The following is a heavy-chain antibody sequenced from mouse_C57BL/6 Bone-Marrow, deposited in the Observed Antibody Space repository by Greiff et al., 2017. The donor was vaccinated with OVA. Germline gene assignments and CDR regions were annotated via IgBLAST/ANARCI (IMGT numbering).Heavy chain of an antibody. J-gene: IGHJ3*01. CDR2: IYPSDSET. Sequence: VQLQQPGAELVRPGSSVKLSCKASGYTFTSYWMDWVKQRPGQGLEWIGNIYPSDSETHYTQKFKDKATITVDPSSSTDYMQISSLTAEDSVDYYCARKGDYPFDDWGQGTPVTVSA. D-gene: IGHD2-4*01. CDR1: GYTFTSYW. V-gene: IGHV1-61*01. CDR3: ARKGDYPFDD.